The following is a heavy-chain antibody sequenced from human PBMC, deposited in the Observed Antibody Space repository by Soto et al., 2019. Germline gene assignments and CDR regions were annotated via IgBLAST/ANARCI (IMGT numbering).Heavy chain of an antibody. D-gene: IGHD1-26*01. CDR1: GYSFTSYW. CDR2: IYPGDSDT. J-gene: IGHJ6*02. V-gene: IGHV5-51*01. CDR3: AAYSGSFYYGMDV. Sequence: PGECLKISCKASGYSFTSYWIGWVRQMPGKGLEWMGIIYPGDSDTRYSPSFQGQVTISADKSISTAYLQWSSLKASDTAMYYCAAYSGSFYYGMDVWGQGTTVTVSS.